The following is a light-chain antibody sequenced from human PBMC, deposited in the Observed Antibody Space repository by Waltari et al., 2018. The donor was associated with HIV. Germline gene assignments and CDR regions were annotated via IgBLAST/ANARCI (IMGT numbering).Light chain of an antibody. J-gene: IGLJ1*01. V-gene: IGLV2-11*01. Sequence: QSALTQPRSVSGSPGQSVTISCTGTSSDFRGYHSVSWYHQPPGKAPKVLIYDASERPSGVPDRFSASKSGYTASLTISGLQAEDEGDYYCCSYERTYSYYAFGTGTKVTVL. CDR2: DAS. CDR3: CSYERTYSYYA. CDR1: SSDFRGYHS.